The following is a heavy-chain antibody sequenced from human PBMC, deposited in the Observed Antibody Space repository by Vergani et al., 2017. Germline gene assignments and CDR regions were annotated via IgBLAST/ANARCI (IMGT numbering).Heavy chain of an antibody. CDR3: ARLGDGYYYHGFDI. Sequence: EVQLVLSGAEVKKPGVSLNILCTGSRFSFSIYWIGWVRQWPGKGLEWIGLIFPGDSQIRGSLSFQGRGTISADKSISTAYLQWYSLQASDTAMYYCARLGDGYYYHGFDIWDQGTAVTVSS. J-gene: IGHJ3*02. D-gene: IGHD3-3*01. CDR2: IFPGDSQI. V-gene: IGHV5-51*01. CDR1: RFSFSIYW.